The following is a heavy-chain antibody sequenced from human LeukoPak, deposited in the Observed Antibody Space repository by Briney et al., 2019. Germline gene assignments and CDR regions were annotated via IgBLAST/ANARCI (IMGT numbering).Heavy chain of an antibody. CDR1: GGSISSDY. D-gene: IGHD4-17*01. CDR2: VYYSGST. V-gene: IGHV4-59*08. CDR3: ARGYGDYEGWFDP. Sequence: SETLSLTCIVSGGSISSDYWSWIRQPPGKGLEWIGYVYYSGSTNYNPSLKSRVTISVDTSKNQFSLKLSSVTAADTAVYYCARGYGDYEGWFDPWGQGTLVTVSS. J-gene: IGHJ5*02.